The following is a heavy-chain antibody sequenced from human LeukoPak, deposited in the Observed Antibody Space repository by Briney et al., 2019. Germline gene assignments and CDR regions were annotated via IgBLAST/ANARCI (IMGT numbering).Heavy chain of an antibody. CDR2: ISNNGEDT. V-gene: IGHV3-64*02. D-gene: IGHD6-19*01. CDR1: GFTSITYA. J-gene: IGHJ4*02. CDR3: VRGGGVVAGTYDY. Sequence: GGSLRLSCVASGFTSITYAFHWVRQAPGKGLEYVSAISNNGEDTYYADSVKGRFTISRDNSKNTLYLQMGSLRAEDMAVYYCVRGGGVVAGTYDYWGQGTLVTVSS.